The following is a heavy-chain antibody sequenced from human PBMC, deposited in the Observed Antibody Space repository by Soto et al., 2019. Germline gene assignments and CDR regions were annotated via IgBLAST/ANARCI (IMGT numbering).Heavy chain of an antibody. V-gene: IGHV1-18*01. CDR2: INTYNGNT. CDR1: GYTFRTYA. CDR3: TKAPRGEVATD. D-gene: IGHD5-12*01. J-gene: IGHJ4*02. Sequence: QVQLVQSGAEVKKPGASVKVSCKASGYTFRTYAVNWVRQAPGQGLEWMGSINTYNGNTNYAQSLQDRVTLTADTSTSTAFMELRSLRSYDTAVYYCTKAPRGEVATDWGQGTLVIVSS.